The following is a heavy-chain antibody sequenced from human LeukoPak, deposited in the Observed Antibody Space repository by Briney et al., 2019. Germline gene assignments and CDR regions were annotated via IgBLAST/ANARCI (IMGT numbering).Heavy chain of an antibody. CDR3: ARRRMVATRYFDY. J-gene: IGHJ4*02. CDR1: GYTFTSYD. D-gene: IGHD5-12*01. Sequence: GASVKVSCKASGYTFTSYDINWVRQATGQGLEWMGIINPSGGSTSYAQKFQGRVTITADESTSTAYMELSSLRSEDTAVYYCARRRMVATRYFDYWGQGTLVTVSS. V-gene: IGHV1-46*01. CDR2: INPSGGST.